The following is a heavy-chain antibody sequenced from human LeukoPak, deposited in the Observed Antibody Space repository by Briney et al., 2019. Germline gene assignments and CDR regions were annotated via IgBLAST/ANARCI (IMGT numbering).Heavy chain of an antibody. D-gene: IGHD2-21*02. CDR1: GGSISSSSYY. Sequence: SETLSLTCTVSGGSISSSSYYWGWIRPPPGKGLEWIGSIDYSGSTYYNPSLKSRVSISVDTSKNQFSLKLSSVTAADTAVYYCARHAPVVVTASFDYWGQGTLVTVSS. V-gene: IGHV4-39*01. CDR3: ARHAPVVVTASFDY. CDR2: IDYSGST. J-gene: IGHJ4*02.